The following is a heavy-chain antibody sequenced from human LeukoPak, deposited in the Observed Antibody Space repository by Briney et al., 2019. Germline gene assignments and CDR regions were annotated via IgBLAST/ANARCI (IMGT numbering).Heavy chain of an antibody. D-gene: IGHD1-26*01. CDR1: GGSISSWY. CDR2: IYDSGNT. CDR3: ARHSIDVSPLVATLTWFDP. J-gene: IGHJ5*02. Sequence: PSETLSLTCTVSGGSISSWYWSWIRQPPGKGLEWIGYIYDSGNTNYNPSLKSRVTISVDTSKNQFSLRLTSVTAADTAVYYCARHSIDVSPLVATLTWFDPWGQGTLVTVSS. V-gene: IGHV4-59*08.